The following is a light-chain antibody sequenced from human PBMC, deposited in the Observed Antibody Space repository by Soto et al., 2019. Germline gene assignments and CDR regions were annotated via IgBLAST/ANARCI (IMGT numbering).Light chain of an antibody. J-gene: IGKJ5*01. CDR2: AAS. Sequence: DIVLTQSPGTLSLSPGERATLSCRASQSVGSSYLARYQQKPGQAPRLLIYAASSRATGIPDRFSGSGSGTDFTLTISRLEPEEGAVYYCTPYGISPPKNFGQAKRLESK. CDR3: TPYGISPPKN. V-gene: IGKV3-20*01. CDR1: QSVGSSY.